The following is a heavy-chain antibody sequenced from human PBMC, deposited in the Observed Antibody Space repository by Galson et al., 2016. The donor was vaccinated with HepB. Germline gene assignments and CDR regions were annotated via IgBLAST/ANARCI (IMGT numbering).Heavy chain of an antibody. CDR3: ARDFPSSERGLIPHYFYCGMDV. D-gene: IGHD6-6*01. CDR1: GFTFSAYT. V-gene: IGHV3-21*01. J-gene: IGHJ6*02. CDR2: ISPGSGYM. Sequence: SLRLSCAASGFTFSAYTMNWVRLAPGRGLEWVSSISPGSGYMFYAGSVQGRFTISRDNAKNSLFLQMNSLRAEDTAVYYCARDFPSSERGLIPHYFYCGMDVWGQGTTVTVSS.